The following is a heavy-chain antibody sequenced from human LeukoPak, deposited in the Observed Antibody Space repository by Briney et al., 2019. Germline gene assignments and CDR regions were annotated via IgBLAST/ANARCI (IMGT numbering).Heavy chain of an antibody. V-gene: IGHV1-24*01. Sequence: ASVTVSCKVSGNSLSELSIQWVRQAPGKGLECMGGFDPEEAKMVYAQNFQGRVTMTEDTSTQTACMELSGLTSDDTAVYYCTARSGDFWSGFVNWGQGSLPTVSS. CDR1: GNSLSELS. J-gene: IGHJ4*02. D-gene: IGHD3-3*01. CDR2: FDPEEAKM. CDR3: TARSGDFWSGFVN.